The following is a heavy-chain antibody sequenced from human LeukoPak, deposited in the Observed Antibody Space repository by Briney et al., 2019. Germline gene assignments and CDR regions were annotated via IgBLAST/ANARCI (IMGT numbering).Heavy chain of an antibody. CDR1: GYTFTGYY. CDR2: INPNSGGT. D-gene: IGHD6-19*01. Sequence: VASVKVSCKASGYTFTGYYMHWVRQAPGQGLEWMGWINPNSGGTNCAQKFQGRVTMTRDTSISTAYMELSRLRSDDAAVYYCARADRAVAGKGVDYWGQGTLVTVSS. J-gene: IGHJ4*02. V-gene: IGHV1-2*02. CDR3: ARADRAVAGKGVDY.